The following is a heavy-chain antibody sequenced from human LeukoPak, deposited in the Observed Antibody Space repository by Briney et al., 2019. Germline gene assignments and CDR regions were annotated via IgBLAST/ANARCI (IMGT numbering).Heavy chain of an antibody. J-gene: IGHJ4*02. V-gene: IGHV3-23*01. CDR3: ATYTRHPSVTDFDY. CDR2: ISGSGGST. Sequence: GGSLRLSCAASGFTFSSYGMSWVRQAPGKGLEWVSAISGSGGSTYYADSVKGRFTISRDNSKNTLYLQMNSLRAEDTAVYYCATYTRHPSVTDFDYWGQGTLVTVSS. CDR1: GFTFSSYG. D-gene: IGHD5-18*01.